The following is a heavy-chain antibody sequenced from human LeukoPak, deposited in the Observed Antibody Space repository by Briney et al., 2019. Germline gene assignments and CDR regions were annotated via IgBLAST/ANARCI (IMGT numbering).Heavy chain of an antibody. Sequence: GGSLRLSCAASGFTFRNYGMSWVRQAPGKGLEWVSVVSDSGSSAYYTDSVKGRFTISRDNSKNTLYLQMNSLRAEDTAVYYCAKEVNRGYSRAFDIWGQGTMVTVSS. CDR3: AKEVNRGYSRAFDI. J-gene: IGHJ3*02. CDR2: VSDSGSSA. CDR1: GFTFRNYG. D-gene: IGHD5-18*01. V-gene: IGHV3-23*01.